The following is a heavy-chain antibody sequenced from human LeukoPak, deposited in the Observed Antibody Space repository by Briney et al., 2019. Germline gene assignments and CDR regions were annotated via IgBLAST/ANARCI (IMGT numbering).Heavy chain of an antibody. CDR2: ISSSSTI. Sequence: GGSLRLSCAASGFTFSSYSMNWVRQAPGKGLEWVSYISSSSTIYYADSVKGRFTISRDNAKNSLYLQMNSLRAEDTAVYYCARESTPTYSSGWFDDAFDIWGQGTMVTVSS. CDR1: GFTFSSYS. D-gene: IGHD6-19*01. V-gene: IGHV3-48*04. CDR3: ARESTPTYSSGWFDDAFDI. J-gene: IGHJ3*02.